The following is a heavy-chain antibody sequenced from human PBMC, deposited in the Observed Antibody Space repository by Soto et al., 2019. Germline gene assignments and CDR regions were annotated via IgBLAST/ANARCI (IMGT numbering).Heavy chain of an antibody. CDR3: ASLGYCSGGSCLEGWYFDL. Sequence: SETLSLTCTVSGGSISSSSYYWGWIRQPPGKGLEWIGSIYYSGSTYYNPSLKSRVTISVDTSKNQFSLKLSSVTAADTAVYYCASLGYCSGGSCLEGWYFDLWGRGTLVTVSS. V-gene: IGHV4-39*01. J-gene: IGHJ2*01. CDR2: IYYSGST. CDR1: GGSISSSSYY. D-gene: IGHD2-15*01.